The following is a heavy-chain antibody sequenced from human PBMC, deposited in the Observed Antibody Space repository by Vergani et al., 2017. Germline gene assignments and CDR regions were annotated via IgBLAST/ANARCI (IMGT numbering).Heavy chain of an antibody. CDR1: GFTFSSYA. V-gene: IGHV3-30-3*01. J-gene: IGHJ4*02. D-gene: IGHD3-10*01. CDR2: ISYDGSNK. CDR3: ARDWLNYYGSGNFDY. Sequence: QVQLVESGGGVVQPGRSLRLSCAASGFTFSSYAMHWVRQAPGKGLEWVAVISYDGSNKYYADSVKGLFTISRDNSKITLYLQMNSLRAEDAAVYYCARDWLNYYGSGNFDYWGQGTLVTVSS.